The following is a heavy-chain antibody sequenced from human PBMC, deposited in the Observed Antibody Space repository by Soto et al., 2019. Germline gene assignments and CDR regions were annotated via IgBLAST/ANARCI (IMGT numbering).Heavy chain of an antibody. V-gene: IGHV1-69*05. CDR2: IIPIFGTA. J-gene: IGHJ6*02. Sequence: QVQLVQSGAEVKKPGSSVKVSCKASGGTFSSYAISWVRQAPEQGLEWMGGIIPIFGTANYAQKFQGRVTITTDESTSTAYMELSSLRSEDTAVYYCAREIIGSGWYFSYYYGMDVWGQGTTVTVSS. CDR3: AREIIGSGWYFSYYYGMDV. CDR1: GGTFSSYA. D-gene: IGHD6-19*01.